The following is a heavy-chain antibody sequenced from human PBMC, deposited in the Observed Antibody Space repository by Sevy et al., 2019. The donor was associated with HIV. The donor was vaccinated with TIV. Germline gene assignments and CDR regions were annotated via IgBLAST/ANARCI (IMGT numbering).Heavy chain of an antibody. CDR3: SGGYGRFDF. J-gene: IGHJ4*02. V-gene: IGHV3-73*01. CDR2: IRTKPNNYAT. D-gene: IGHD4-17*01. Sequence: GGSLRLSCTASGFSFSDSAMFWVRQASGRGLEWVGRIRTKPNNYATALAASLKDKFTIPRDDSKNRTYLQMNSLKAEDTAVYFCSGGYGRFDFWGQGALVTVSS. CDR1: GFSFSDSA.